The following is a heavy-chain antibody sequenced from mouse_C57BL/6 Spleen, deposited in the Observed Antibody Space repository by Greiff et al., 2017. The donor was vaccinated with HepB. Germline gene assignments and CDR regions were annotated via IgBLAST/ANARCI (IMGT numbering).Heavy chain of an antibody. CDR3: ARNLGRSWYFDV. J-gene: IGHJ1*03. D-gene: IGHD4-1*01. V-gene: IGHV1-64*01. Sequence: QVQLKESGAELVKPGASVKLSCKASGYTFTSYWMHWVKQRPGQGLEWIGMIHPNSGSTNYNEKFKSKATLTVDKSSSTAYMQLSSLTSEDSAVYYCARNLGRSWYFDVWGTGTTVTVSS. CDR1: GYTFTSYW. CDR2: IHPNSGST.